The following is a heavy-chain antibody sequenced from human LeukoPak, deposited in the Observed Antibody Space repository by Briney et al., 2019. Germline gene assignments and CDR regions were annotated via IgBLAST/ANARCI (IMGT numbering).Heavy chain of an antibody. V-gene: IGHV4-39*07. CDR2: INHSGST. J-gene: IGHJ6*02. CDR3: ARVRSGWYRPNYYYYGMDV. Sequence: PSETLSLTCTVSGGSISSGGYYWSWIRQPPGKGLEWIGEINHSGSTNYNPSLKSRVTISVDTSKNQFSLKLSSVTAADTAVYYCARVRSGWYRPNYYYYGMDVWGQGTTVTVSS. D-gene: IGHD6-19*01. CDR1: GGSISSGGYY.